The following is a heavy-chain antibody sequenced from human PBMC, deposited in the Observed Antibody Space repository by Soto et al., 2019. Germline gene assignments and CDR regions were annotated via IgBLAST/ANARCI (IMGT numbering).Heavy chain of an antibody. D-gene: IGHD4-17*01. V-gene: IGHV3-33*01. J-gene: IGHJ4*02. CDR3: ARGIPYGDYVDY. CDR1: GFTFSSYG. Sequence: GGSLRLSCAASGFTFSSYGMHWVRQAPGKGLEWVAVIWYDGSNKYYADSVKGRFTISRDNSKNTLYLQMNSLRAEDTAVYYFARGIPYGDYVDYWGQGTLVTGSS. CDR2: IWYDGSNK.